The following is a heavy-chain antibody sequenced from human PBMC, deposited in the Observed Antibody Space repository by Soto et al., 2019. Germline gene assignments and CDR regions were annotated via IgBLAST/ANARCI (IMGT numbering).Heavy chain of an antibody. CDR2: IYSGGST. CDR1: GFTVSSNY. D-gene: IGHD3-3*01. V-gene: IGHV3-66*01. CDR3: ASLTDDFWSGYYTN. J-gene: IGHJ4*02. Sequence: GGSLRLSCAASGFTVSSNYMSWVLQAPGKGLEWVSVIYSGGSTYYADPVKGRFTISRDNSKNTLYLQMNSLRAEDTAVYYCASLTDDFWSGYYTNWGQGTLVTVSS.